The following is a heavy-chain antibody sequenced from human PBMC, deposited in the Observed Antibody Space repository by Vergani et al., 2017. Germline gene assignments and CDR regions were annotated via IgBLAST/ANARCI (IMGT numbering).Heavy chain of an antibody. CDR3: AKGSDGGYYYYMDV. CDR1: GFTFDDYA. D-gene: IGHD3-16*01. V-gene: IGHV3-9*01. Sequence: EVQLVESGGGLVQPGGSLRLSCAASGFTFDDYAMHWVRQAPGKGLEWVSGISWNSGSIGYADSVKGRFTISRDNAKNSLYLQMNSLRAEDTALYYCAKGSDGGYYYYMDVWGKGTTVTVSS. J-gene: IGHJ6*03. CDR2: ISWNSGSI.